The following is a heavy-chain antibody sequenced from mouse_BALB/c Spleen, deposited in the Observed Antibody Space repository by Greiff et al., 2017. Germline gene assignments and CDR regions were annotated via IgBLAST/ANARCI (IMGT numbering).Heavy chain of an antibody. V-gene: IGHV1S81*02. J-gene: IGHJ2*01. D-gene: IGHD4-1*01. Sequence: QVQLQQPGAELVKPGASVKLSCKASGYTFTSYWMHWVKQRPGQGLEWIGEINPSNGRTNYNEKFKSKATLTVDKSSSTAYMQLGSLTSEDSAVYYCASSTSGTAFDYWGQGTTLTVSS. CDR3: ASSTSGTAFDY. CDR1: GYTFTSYW. CDR2: INPSNGRT.